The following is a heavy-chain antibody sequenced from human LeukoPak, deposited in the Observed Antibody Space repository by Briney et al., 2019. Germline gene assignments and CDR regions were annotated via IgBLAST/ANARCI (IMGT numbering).Heavy chain of an antibody. CDR2: ISSSSSYI. CDR3: ARRRIAAAGNWFDP. Sequence: AGGSLRLSCAASGFTFSSYSMNWVRQAPGKGLEWVSSISSSSSYICYADSVKGRFTISRDNAKNSLYLQMNSLRAEDTAVYYCARRRIAAAGNWFDPWGQGTLVTVSS. CDR1: GFTFSSYS. V-gene: IGHV3-21*01. D-gene: IGHD6-13*01. J-gene: IGHJ5*02.